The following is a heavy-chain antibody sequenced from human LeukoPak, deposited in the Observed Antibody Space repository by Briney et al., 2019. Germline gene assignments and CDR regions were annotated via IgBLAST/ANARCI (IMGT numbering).Heavy chain of an antibody. Sequence: PGGSLRLSCAASGFTFSVAWMSWVRQAPGKGLEWVGRIKSKTDGGTTDYAAPVKGRFTISRDDSKTTLYLQMNSLKTEDTAVYYCTSRYYYGSGEDYWGQGILVTVSS. CDR1: GFTFSVAW. CDR3: TSRYYYGSGEDY. D-gene: IGHD3-10*01. CDR2: IKSKTDGGTT. V-gene: IGHV3-15*01. J-gene: IGHJ4*02.